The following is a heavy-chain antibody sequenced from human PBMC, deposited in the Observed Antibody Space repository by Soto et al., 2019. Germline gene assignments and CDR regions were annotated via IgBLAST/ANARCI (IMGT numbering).Heavy chain of an antibody. CDR3: AREKCSSSSCYRSFDY. Sequence: ASVKVSCKASGYTFTSYAMHWVLQAPGQRLEWMGWINAGNGNTKYSQKFQGRVTITRDTSASTAYMELSSLRSEDTAVYYCAREKCSSSSCYRSFDYWGQGALVTVSS. CDR2: INAGNGNT. J-gene: IGHJ4*02. CDR1: GYTFTSYA. D-gene: IGHD2-2*01. V-gene: IGHV1-3*01.